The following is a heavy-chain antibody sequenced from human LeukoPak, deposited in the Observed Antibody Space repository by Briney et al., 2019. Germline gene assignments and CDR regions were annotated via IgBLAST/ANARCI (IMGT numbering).Heavy chain of an antibody. D-gene: IGHD4-17*01. CDR2: INAGNGKT. CDR3: AGARWTSTGTTYYLDY. V-gene: IGHV1-3*01. J-gene: IGHJ4*02. CDR1: GYIFSDYA. Sequence: ASVKVSCKASGYIFSDYAIQWVRQAPGQGLEWMGWINAGNGKTKYSQKFQDRVTITRDTSASTAYLELSGLRFEDTAVYFCAGARWTSTGTTYYLDYWGQGTLVTVSS.